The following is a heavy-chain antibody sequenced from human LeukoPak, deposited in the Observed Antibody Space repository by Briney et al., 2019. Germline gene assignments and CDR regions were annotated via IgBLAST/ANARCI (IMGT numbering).Heavy chain of an antibody. CDR2: ISSSSSTI. V-gene: IGHV3-48*01. CDR3: ARDRPPGGYYMDV. Sequence: GGSLRLSCAASGFTFSSYSMNWVRQAPGKGLEWVSYISSSSSTIYYADSVKGRFTISRDNAKNSLYLRMNSLRAEDTAVYYCARDRPPGGYYMDVWGKGTTVTVSS. J-gene: IGHJ6*03. D-gene: IGHD3-10*01. CDR1: GFTFSSYS.